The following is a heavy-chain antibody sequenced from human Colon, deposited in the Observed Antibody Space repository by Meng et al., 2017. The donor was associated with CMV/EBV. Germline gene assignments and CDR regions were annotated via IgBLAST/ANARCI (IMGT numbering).Heavy chain of an antibody. J-gene: IGHJ5*02. CDR1: GGSIASSNYY. D-gene: IGHD1-1*01. CDR2: IYYRGNT. CDR3: ARHRDHHYPNFAFDL. Sequence: SETLSLTCTVSGGSIASSNYYWGWIRQPPGKGLEWIGNIYYRGNTYYNPSPKSRLTISLDTSKNLCSMKLNSVTAADTAVYYCARHRDHHYPNFAFDLWGQGILVTVSS. V-gene: IGHV4-39*07.